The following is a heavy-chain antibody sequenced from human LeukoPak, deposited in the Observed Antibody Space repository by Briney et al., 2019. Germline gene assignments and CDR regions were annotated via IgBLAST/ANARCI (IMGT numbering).Heavy chain of an antibody. D-gene: IGHD1-26*01. V-gene: IGHV3-30*18. CDR1: GFTFSSYG. CDR3: AKGSHSGSYSYSDY. Sequence: GGSLRLSCAASGFTFSSYGMHWVHQAPGKGLEWVAVISYDGSNKYYADSVKGRFTISRDNSKNTLYLQMNSLRAEDTAVYYCAKGSHSGSYSYSDYWGQGTLVTVSS. J-gene: IGHJ4*03. CDR2: ISYDGSNK.